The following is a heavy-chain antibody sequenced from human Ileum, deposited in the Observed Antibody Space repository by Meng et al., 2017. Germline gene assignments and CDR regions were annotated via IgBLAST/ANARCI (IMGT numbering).Heavy chain of an antibody. J-gene: IGHJ4*02. Sequence: VHLEESGGGLCTPGGSLKLSFAASGFSFSDSSMHWVRQASGKGLEWVGHIRSKANNYATAYAASVKGRFTISRDESKNTAYLQMSSLKTEDTAVYYCTRLYSAGWGQGTLVTVSS. V-gene: IGHV3-73*02. CDR2: IRSKANNYAT. CDR1: GFSFSDSS. D-gene: IGHD6-13*01. CDR3: TRLYSAG.